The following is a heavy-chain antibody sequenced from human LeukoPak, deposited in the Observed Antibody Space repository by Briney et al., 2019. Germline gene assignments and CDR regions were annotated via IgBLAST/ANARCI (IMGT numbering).Heavy chain of an antibody. J-gene: IGHJ4*02. D-gene: IGHD6-13*01. CDR1: GGSISSYY. V-gene: IGHV4-59*01. CDR2: IYYSGST. CDR3: VRGGSSWYNGVDY. Sequence: SETLTLTCTVSGGSISSYYWSWIRQPPGKGLEWIGYIYYSGSTNYNPSLKSRVTISVDTSKNQFSLKLSSVTAADTAVYYCVRGGSSWYNGVDYWGQGTLVTVSS.